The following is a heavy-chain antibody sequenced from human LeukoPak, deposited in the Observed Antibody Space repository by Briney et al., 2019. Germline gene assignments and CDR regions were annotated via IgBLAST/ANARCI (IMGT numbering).Heavy chain of an antibody. CDR3: ARTLFCSGGSCYYNWFDP. CDR2: IYPGDSDT. J-gene: IGHJ5*02. CDR1: GYSFTSYW. D-gene: IGHD2-15*01. Sequence: GESLKISCKGSGYSFTSYWIGWVRQVPGKGLEWMGIIYPGDSDTRYSPSFQGQVTISADKSISTAYLPWSSLKASDTAMYYCARTLFCSGGSCYYNWFDPWGQGTLVTVSS. V-gene: IGHV5-51*01.